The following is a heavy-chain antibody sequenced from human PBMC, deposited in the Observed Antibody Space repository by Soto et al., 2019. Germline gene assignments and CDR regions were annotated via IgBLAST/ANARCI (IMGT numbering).Heavy chain of an antibody. CDR1: GGSISSYY. J-gene: IGHJ6*02. Sequence: PSETLSLTCTVSGGSISSYYWSWIRQPAGKGLEWIGRIYTSGSTNYNPSLKSRVTMSVDTSKNQFSLKLSSVTAADTAVYYCARGHYGSGSYYIGYYGMDVWGQGTTVTVSS. CDR3: ARGHYGSGSYYIGYYGMDV. CDR2: IYTSGST. D-gene: IGHD3-10*01. V-gene: IGHV4-4*07.